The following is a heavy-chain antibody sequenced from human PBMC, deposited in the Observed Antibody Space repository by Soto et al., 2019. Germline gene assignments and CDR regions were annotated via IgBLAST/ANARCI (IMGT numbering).Heavy chain of an antibody. CDR3: ARGAPDDSSGYSVPTGFDC. CDR2: INPSGGST. V-gene: IGHV1-46*01. CDR1: GYTFTSYY. D-gene: IGHD3-22*01. Sequence: QVQLVQSGAEVKKPGASVKVSCKASGYTFTSYYMHWVRQAPGQGLEWMGIINPSGGSTSYAQKFQVRVTMARDTSKSTVYMEMSSLRSEDTAVYYCARGAPDDSSGYSVPTGFDCWGQGTLVTVSS. J-gene: IGHJ4*02.